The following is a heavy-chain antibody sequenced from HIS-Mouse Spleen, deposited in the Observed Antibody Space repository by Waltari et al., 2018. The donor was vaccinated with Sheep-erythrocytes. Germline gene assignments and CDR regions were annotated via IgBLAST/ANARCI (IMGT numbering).Heavy chain of an antibody. Sequence: EVQLVESGGGLVKPGGSLRLSCAASGFTFSSYSMNWVRQAPGKGLEWVSSIISISSYIYYADSVKGRFTISRDNAKNSLYLQMNSLRAEDTAVYYCARVASGATFDYWGQGTLVTVSS. CDR3: ARVASGATFDY. D-gene: IGHD1-26*01. CDR1: GFTFSSYS. CDR2: IISISSYI. J-gene: IGHJ4*02. V-gene: IGHV3-21*01.